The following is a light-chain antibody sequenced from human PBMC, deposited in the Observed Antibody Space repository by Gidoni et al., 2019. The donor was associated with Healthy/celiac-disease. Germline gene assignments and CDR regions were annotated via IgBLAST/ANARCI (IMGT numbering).Light chain of an antibody. J-gene: IGKJ2*01. CDR3: QQSYNTPPYT. CDR2: AAS. Sequence: DIPLTQPPSSLSASVGDGVTITSRASQSISSSLNWYQQKPGKATKLLIYAASSMQSGVPSRFSSSGSGTDFTLTISSLQPEDFATYYCQQSYNTPPYTFGQGTKLEIK. V-gene: IGKV1-39*01. CDR1: QSISSS.